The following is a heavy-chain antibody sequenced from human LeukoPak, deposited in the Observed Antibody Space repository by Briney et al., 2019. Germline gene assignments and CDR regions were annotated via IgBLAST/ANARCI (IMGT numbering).Heavy chain of an antibody. CDR3: VRDALGYCSSTSCAGNWFDP. J-gene: IGHJ5*02. CDR1: GYTFTGYY. D-gene: IGHD2-2*01. Sequence: ASVKVSCKASGYTFTGYYMHWVRQAPGQGLEWMGWINPNSGGTNYAQKFQGRVTMTRDTSISTAYMELSRLRSDDTAVYYCVRDALGYCSSTSCAGNWFDPWGQGTLVTVSS. CDR2: INPNSGGT. V-gene: IGHV1-2*02.